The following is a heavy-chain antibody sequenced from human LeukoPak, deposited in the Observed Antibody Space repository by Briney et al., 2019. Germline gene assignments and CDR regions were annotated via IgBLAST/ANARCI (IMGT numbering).Heavy chain of an antibody. Sequence: ASAKVSCKASGYTFTGYYMHWVRQAPGQGLEWMGWINPNSGGTNYAQKFQGRVTMTRDTSISTAYMELSRLRSDDTAVYYCARVPGIAAAGTDYWGQGTLVTVSS. V-gene: IGHV1-2*02. J-gene: IGHJ4*02. CDR3: ARVPGIAAAGTDY. CDR1: GYTFTGYY. D-gene: IGHD6-13*01. CDR2: INPNSGGT.